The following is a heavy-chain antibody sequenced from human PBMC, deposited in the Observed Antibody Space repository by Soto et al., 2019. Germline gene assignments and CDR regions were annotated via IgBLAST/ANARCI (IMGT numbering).Heavy chain of an antibody. D-gene: IGHD3-10*01. V-gene: IGHV4-31*03. CDR2: INHRGSL. J-gene: IGHJ6*02. CDR3: ARELPQRQGRNMDV. CDR1: GVSMTFGDQY. Sequence: PSETLSLTCTVTGVSMTFGDQYWTWIRQRPGEGLEWFGYINHRGSLYYNPSLQSRVSMSVDTSKNQFSLNLSSVTAADTAVYYCARELPQRQGRNMDVWGQWTTVTVSS.